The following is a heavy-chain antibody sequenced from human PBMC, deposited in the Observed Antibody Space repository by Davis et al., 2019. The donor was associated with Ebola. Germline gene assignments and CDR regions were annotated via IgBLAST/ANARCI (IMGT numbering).Heavy chain of an antibody. D-gene: IGHD3-3*01. CDR1: GGSIRSSNYY. CDR3: ARHDQFLEWLLFNY. CDR2: IFYTGTT. Sequence: SETLSLTCSVSGGSIRSSNYYCSWVRQPPGKGLEWIGSIFYTGTTYFNPSLSSRVAVSVDTSKNHFSLKLSSVTAADTAVYYCARHDQFLEWLLFNYWGQGTLVTVSS. J-gene: IGHJ4*02. V-gene: IGHV4-39*01.